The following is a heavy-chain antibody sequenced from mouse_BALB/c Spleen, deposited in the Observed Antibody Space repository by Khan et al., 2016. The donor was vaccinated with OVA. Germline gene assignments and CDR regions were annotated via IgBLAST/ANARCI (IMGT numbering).Heavy chain of an antibody. J-gene: IGHJ3*01. CDR3: ARNYDYDEGLAY. V-gene: IGHV2-2*02. Sequence: VQLQESGPGLVQSSQSLSITCTVSGFSLTTYGVHWVRQSPGKGLEWLGVIWSGGSTDYNAAFISRLSISKDNSKSQVFFKMNSLQANDTAIYYCARNYDYDEGLAYWGQGTLVTVSA. D-gene: IGHD2-4*01. CDR1: GFSLTTYG. CDR2: IWSGGST.